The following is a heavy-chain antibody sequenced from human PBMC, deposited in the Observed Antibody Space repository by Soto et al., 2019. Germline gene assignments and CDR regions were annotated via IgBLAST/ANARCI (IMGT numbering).Heavy chain of an antibody. CDR1: GGTFSSYT. J-gene: IGHJ3*02. CDR3: AREGDYGDYDAFDI. V-gene: IGHV1-69*04. Sequence: QVQLVHSGAEVKKPGSSVKVSCKASGGTFSSYTISWVRQAPGQGLEWMGRIIPILGIANYALKFQGRVTITADKSTSTAYMELSSLRSEDTAVYYCAREGDYGDYDAFDIWGQGTMVTVSS. CDR2: IIPILGIA. D-gene: IGHD4-17*01.